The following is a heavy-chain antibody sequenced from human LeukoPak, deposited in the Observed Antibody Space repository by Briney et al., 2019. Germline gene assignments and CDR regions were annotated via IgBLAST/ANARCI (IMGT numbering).Heavy chain of an antibody. D-gene: IGHD6-13*01. J-gene: IGHJ3*02. CDR3: ARRRLVLFSDAFDI. Sequence: SVKVSCKASGGTFSSYAISWVRQAPGQGLEWMGGIIPIFGTANYAQKFQGRVTITADESTSTAYMELSSLRSEDTAVYYCARRRLVLFSDAFDIWGQGTMVTVSS. V-gene: IGHV1-69*13. CDR2: IIPIFGTA. CDR1: GGTFSSYA.